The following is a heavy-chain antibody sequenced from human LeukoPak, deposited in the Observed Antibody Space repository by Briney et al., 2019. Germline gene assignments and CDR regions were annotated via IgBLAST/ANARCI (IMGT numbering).Heavy chain of an antibody. CDR3: AMAEGADYGDDYYGMDV. D-gene: IGHD4-17*01. CDR2: INHSGST. Sequence: ADTLSLTCALCGGPLCGYYWLWMPEPPGKGLVGSGEINHSGSTDHHPFLKRRVTIPVDTYKNQFSLTLSYVHGAGTAVYYCAMAEGADYGDDYYGMDVWGQGTTVTVSS. V-gene: IGHV4-34*01. CDR1: GGPLCGYY. J-gene: IGHJ6*02.